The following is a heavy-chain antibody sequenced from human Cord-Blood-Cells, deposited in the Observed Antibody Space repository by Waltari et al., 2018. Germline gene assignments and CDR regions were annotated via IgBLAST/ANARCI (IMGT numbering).Heavy chain of an antibody. Sequence: QVQLVQSGAEVKKPGASVKVSCTASGYTFTGYYMPWVRQAPGQGLEWMGWINPNSGGTNYAQKFQGRVTMTRDTSISTAYMELSRLRSDDTAVYYCARDRELGIWYFDLWGRGTLVTVSS. CDR2: INPNSGGT. J-gene: IGHJ2*01. V-gene: IGHV1-2*02. CDR3: ARDRELGIWYFDL. CDR1: GYTFTGYY. D-gene: IGHD7-27*01.